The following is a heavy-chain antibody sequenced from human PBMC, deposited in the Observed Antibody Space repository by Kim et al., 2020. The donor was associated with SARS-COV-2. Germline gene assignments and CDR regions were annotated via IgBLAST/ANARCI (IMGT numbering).Heavy chain of an antibody. V-gene: IGHV4-39*01. J-gene: IGHJ4*02. CDR3: ARFEYSSSDFDY. D-gene: IGHD6-6*01. Sequence: YDNPSLKRRVTISVDTSKNQFSLKLSSVTAADTAVYYCARFEYSSSDFDYWGQGTLVTVSS.